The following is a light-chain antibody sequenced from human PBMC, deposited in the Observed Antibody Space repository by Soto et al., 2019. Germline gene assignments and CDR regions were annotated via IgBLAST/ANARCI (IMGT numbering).Light chain of an antibody. CDR2: DAS. CDR3: QQYNNWPET. V-gene: IGKV3-15*01. J-gene: IGKJ1*01. Sequence: EIVMTQSPATLSVSPGERATLSCRASQSVSSNLAWYQQKVGQAPRVLIYDASTRATGIPGRFSGSGSGTEFTLTISSLQYEDFAVYYCQQYNNWPETFGQGTKVEIK. CDR1: QSVSSN.